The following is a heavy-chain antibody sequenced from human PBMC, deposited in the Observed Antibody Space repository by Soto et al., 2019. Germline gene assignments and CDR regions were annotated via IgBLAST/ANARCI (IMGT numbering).Heavy chain of an antibody. J-gene: IGHJ4*02. Sequence: QVQLVQSGAEVKKPGASVKVSCKASGYTFTSYAIHWVRQAPGQRLEWMGWINAGNGNTKYSQKFQDRVTITRDTSASTAYMELSSRRSEDTAVYYCARDLGGWRDYWGQGTLVTVSS. V-gene: IGHV1-3*01. CDR2: INAGNGNT. CDR1: GYTFTSYA. D-gene: IGHD6-19*01. CDR3: ARDLGGWRDY.